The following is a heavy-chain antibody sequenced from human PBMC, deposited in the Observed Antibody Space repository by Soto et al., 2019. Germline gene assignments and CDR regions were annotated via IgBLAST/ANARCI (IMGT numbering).Heavy chain of an antibody. CDR2: ISGSGTTI. CDR3: ASDPYYYASGY. D-gene: IGHD3-10*01. Sequence: GGSLRLSCAASGFTFSDSYMTWIRQAPGKGLEWLSYISGSGTTIYYADSVKGRFTVSRDNARNSLYLQMNSLRAEDTAVYYCASDPYYYASGYWGQGTLVTVSS. CDR1: GFTFSDSY. J-gene: IGHJ4*02. V-gene: IGHV3-11*01.